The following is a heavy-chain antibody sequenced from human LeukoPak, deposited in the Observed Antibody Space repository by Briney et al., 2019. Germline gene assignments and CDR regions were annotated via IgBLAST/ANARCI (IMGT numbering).Heavy chain of an antibody. D-gene: IGHD2-2*01. J-gene: IGHJ4*02. CDR3: VKGRIYCCYPSLDY. CDR2: ITNNGGST. CDR1: GFTFSDYA. Sequence: GGSLRLSCSVSGFTFSDYAMHWVRQAPGKGLEYVSAITNNGGSTYYADSAKGRFSVSRDNSKNTVYLQLSSLRPDDTAVYYCVKGRIYCCYPSLDYWGQGTLVTVSS. V-gene: IGHV3-64D*06.